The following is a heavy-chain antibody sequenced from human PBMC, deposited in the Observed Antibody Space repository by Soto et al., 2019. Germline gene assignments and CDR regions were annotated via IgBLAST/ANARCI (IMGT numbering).Heavy chain of an antibody. Sequence: PGGSLRLSFAASGFTFSSYSMNWVRQAPGEGLEWVANIKEDGGEMYYVDSVKGRFTISRDNAKNSLYLQMNSLRAEDTAVYYCARVSYYYDVSGYYADYWGQGALVTVSS. CDR2: IKEDGGEM. J-gene: IGHJ4*02. CDR1: GFTFSSYS. CDR3: ARVSYYYDVSGYYADY. D-gene: IGHD3-22*01. V-gene: IGHV3-7*01.